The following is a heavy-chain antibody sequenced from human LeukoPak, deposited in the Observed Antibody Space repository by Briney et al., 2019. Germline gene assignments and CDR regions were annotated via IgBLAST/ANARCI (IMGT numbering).Heavy chain of an antibody. Sequence: GASVKVSCKASGYTFTGYYMHWVRQAPGQGLEWMGWINPNSGGTNYAQKFQGRVTMTRDTSISTAYMELSRLRSDDTAVYYCARAPDYGDDGNYGMDVWGQGTLVTVSS. D-gene: IGHD4-17*01. J-gene: IGHJ6*02. CDR2: INPNSGGT. CDR3: ARAPDYGDDGNYGMDV. CDR1: GYTFTGYY. V-gene: IGHV1-2*02.